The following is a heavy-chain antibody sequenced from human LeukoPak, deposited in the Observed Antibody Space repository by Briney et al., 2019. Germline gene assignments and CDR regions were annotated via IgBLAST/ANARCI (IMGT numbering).Heavy chain of an antibody. J-gene: IGHJ4*02. CDR1: GFSFSSYA. CDR3: AKDYSGYDLSAGY. D-gene: IGHD5-12*01. V-gene: IGHV3-23*01. CDR2: ISGSGGST. Sequence: PGGSLRLSCAASGFSFSSYAMSWVRQAPGKGLEWVSGISGSGGSTYYTDSVKGRFTVSRDNSKNTLYLQMNSLRAEDTAVYHCAKDYSGYDLSAGYWGQGTLVTVSS.